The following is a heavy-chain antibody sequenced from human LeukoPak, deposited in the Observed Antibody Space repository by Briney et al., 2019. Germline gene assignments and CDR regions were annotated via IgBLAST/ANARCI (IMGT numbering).Heavy chain of an antibody. CDR2: INPNSGGT. Sequence: ASVKVSCKASGYTFTGYYMHWVRQAPGQGLEWMGWINPNSGGTNYAQKFQGRVTMTRDTSISTAYMELSRLRSDDTAVYYCARVSLSTVTPGDYYYGMDVWGQGTTVTVSS. CDR1: GYTFTGYY. V-gene: IGHV1-2*02. J-gene: IGHJ6*02. CDR3: ARVSLSTVTPGDYYYGMDV. D-gene: IGHD4-17*01.